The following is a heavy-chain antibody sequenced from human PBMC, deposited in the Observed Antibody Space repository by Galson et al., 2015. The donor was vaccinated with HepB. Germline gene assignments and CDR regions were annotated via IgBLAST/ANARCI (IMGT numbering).Heavy chain of an antibody. J-gene: IGHJ5*02. CDR3: AKVVSGGWGNNWFDP. CDR1: GFTFSNYA. Sequence: SLRLSCAASGFTFSNYAMTWVRQAPGKGLEWVSAISGYGDSTYYADSVKGRFTISRDNSKNTLYLQKNSLTAEDTAVYYCAKVVSGGWGNNWFDPWGQGTLVTVSS. CDR2: ISGYGDST. D-gene: IGHD3-16*01. V-gene: IGHV3-23*01.